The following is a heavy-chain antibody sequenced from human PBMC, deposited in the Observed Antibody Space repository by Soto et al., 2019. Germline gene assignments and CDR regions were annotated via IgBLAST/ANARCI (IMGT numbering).Heavy chain of an antibody. Sequence: QVQLVESGGGVVQPGRSLRLSCAASGFTFSSYGMHWVRQAPGKGLEWVAVISYDGSNKYYADSVKGRFTISRDNSKNTLYLQMNSLRAEDTAVYYCAKENRIQLWHYGMDVWGQGTTVTVSS. CDR1: GFTFSSYG. J-gene: IGHJ6*02. CDR3: AKENRIQLWHYGMDV. D-gene: IGHD5-18*01. V-gene: IGHV3-30*18. CDR2: ISYDGSNK.